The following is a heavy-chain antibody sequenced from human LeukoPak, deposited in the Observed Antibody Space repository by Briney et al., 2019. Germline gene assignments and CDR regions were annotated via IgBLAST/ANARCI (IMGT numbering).Heavy chain of an antibody. CDR1: GGTFSSYA. V-gene: IGHV1-69*04. D-gene: IGHD3-22*01. CDR2: IIPILGIA. CDR3: ARGYYDSAN. Sequence: ASVKVSCKASGGTFSSYAISWVRQAPGQGLEWMGRIIPILGIANYAQKFQGRVTMTRATSTSTVYMELSSLRSEDTAIYYCARGYYDSANWGQGTLVTVSS. J-gene: IGHJ4*02.